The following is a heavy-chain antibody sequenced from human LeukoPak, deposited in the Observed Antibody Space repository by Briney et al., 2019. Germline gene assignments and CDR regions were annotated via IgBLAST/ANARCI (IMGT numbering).Heavy chain of an antibody. V-gene: IGHV5-51*01. Sequence: GESLKISCKGSGYSFTSYWIGWVRQMPGKGLEWMGIIYPGDSDTRYSPSFQGQVTISADKSISTAYLQWSSLKASDTAMYYCARQARYFDWLLSPFDYWGQGTLVTVSS. D-gene: IGHD3-9*01. CDR2: IYPGDSDT. J-gene: IGHJ4*02. CDR1: GYSFTSYW. CDR3: ARQARYFDWLLSPFDY.